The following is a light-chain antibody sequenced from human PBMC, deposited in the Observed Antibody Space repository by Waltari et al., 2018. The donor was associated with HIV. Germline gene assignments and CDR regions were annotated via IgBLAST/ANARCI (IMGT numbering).Light chain of an antibody. Sequence: EIVLTQSPGNLSLSPGDSATLSCRASQSVSRSYLAWYQQKPGQAPRLLIYGASSRATGIPDRFSGSGSGTDFTLTISRLEPEDFAVYYCQQYGSSPRLTFGGGTKVEIK. V-gene: IGKV3-20*01. CDR2: GAS. CDR3: QQYGSSPRLT. CDR1: QSVSRSY. J-gene: IGKJ4*01.